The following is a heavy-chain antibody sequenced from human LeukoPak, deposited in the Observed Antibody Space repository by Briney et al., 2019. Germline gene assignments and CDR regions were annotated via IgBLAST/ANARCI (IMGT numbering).Heavy chain of an antibody. Sequence: GGSLRLSCAASGFTFSDYYMSWIRQAPGKGLEWVSYISSSGSTIYYADSVKGRFTISRDNSKNTLYLQMNSLRAEDTDVYYCARDLAYCGGECYSGDAFDIWGQGTMVTVSS. J-gene: IGHJ3*02. CDR1: GFTFSDYY. D-gene: IGHD2-21*01. V-gene: IGHV3-11*04. CDR2: ISSSGSTI. CDR3: ARDLAYCGGECYSGDAFDI.